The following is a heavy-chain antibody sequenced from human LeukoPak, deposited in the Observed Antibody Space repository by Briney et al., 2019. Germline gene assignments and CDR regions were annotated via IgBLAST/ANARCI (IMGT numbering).Heavy chain of an antibody. J-gene: IGHJ6*02. CDR2: ISSSSSTI. CDR3: AREPNVLRFLEWSIYGMDV. D-gene: IGHD3-3*01. Sequence: GGSLRLSCAASGFTFSSYSMNWVRQAPGKGLEWVSYISSSSSTIYYADSVKGRFTISRDNAKNSLYLQINSLRDEDTAVYYCAREPNVLRFLEWSIYGMDVWGQGTTVTVSS. CDR1: GFTFSSYS. V-gene: IGHV3-48*02.